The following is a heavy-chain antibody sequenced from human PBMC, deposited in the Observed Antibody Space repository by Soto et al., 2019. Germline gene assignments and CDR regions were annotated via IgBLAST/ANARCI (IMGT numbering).Heavy chain of an antibody. Sequence: PGGSLRLSCAASGFTFRSYAMTWVRQAPGKRLEWVSVISGSGDSIYYADFVKGRFTISRDNSKNTLYLEMNSLRAENTAVYYCAKDPREMAGSGSDYFDYWGQGTLVTVSS. J-gene: IGHJ4*02. D-gene: IGHD6-19*01. CDR1: GFTFRSYA. V-gene: IGHV3-23*01. CDR3: AKDPREMAGSGSDYFDY. CDR2: ISGSGDSI.